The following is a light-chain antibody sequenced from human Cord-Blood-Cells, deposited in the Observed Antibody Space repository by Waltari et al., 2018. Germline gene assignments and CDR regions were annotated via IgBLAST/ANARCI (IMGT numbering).Light chain of an antibody. CDR2: EGS. V-gene: IGLV2-23*01. CDR3: CSYAGSSTWV. CDR1: SSDVGSYNL. J-gene: IGLJ3*02. Sequence: QSALTQPASVSGSPGPSITISCTGTSSDVGSYNLVSWYQQHPGKAPKLMIYEGSKRPSGVSKRFSGSKSGNTASLTISGLQAEDEADDYCCSYAGSSTWVFGGGTKLTVL.